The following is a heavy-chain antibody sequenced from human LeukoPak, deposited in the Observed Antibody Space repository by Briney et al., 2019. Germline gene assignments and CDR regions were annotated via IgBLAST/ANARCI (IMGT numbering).Heavy chain of an antibody. V-gene: IGHV3-30*04. Sequence: PGGSLRLSCAASGFTFSSYAMHWDRQAPGKGLEWVAVISYDGSNKYYADSVKGRFTISRDNSKNTLYLQMNSLRAEDTAVYYCARDIAAVIDYWGQGTLVTVSS. J-gene: IGHJ4*02. CDR1: GFTFSSYA. D-gene: IGHD6-13*01. CDR3: ARDIAAVIDY. CDR2: ISYDGSNK.